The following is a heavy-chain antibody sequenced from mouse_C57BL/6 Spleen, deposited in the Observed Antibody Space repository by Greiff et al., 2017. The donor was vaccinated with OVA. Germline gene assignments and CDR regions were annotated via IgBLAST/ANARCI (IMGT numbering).Heavy chain of an antibody. CDR1: GYTFTSYW. D-gene: IGHD2-3*01. CDR2: IYPGSGST. CDR3: ARRGDGPYYYAMDY. V-gene: IGHV1-55*01. Sequence: QVQLQQPGAELVKPGASVKMSCKASGYTFTSYWITWVKQRPGQGLEWIGDIYPGSGSTNYNEKFKSKATLTVDTSSSTADMQLSSLTSEDSAVYYCARRGDGPYYYAMDYWGQGTSVTVSS. J-gene: IGHJ4*01.